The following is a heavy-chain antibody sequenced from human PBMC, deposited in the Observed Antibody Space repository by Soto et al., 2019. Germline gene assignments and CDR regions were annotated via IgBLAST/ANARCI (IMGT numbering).Heavy chain of an antibody. Sequence: PSETLSLTCTVSGDSISSSNYFWGWIRQPPGKGLEWIGYMYNTGSTIYNPSLKSRVTISVDTSKNQFSLKLNSVTAADTAVYYCARDLWGYCGADCYPLDVWGQGTTVTVSS. CDR2: MYNTGST. CDR3: ARDLWGYCGADCYPLDV. CDR1: GDSISSSNYF. V-gene: IGHV4-61*01. J-gene: IGHJ6*02. D-gene: IGHD2-21*02.